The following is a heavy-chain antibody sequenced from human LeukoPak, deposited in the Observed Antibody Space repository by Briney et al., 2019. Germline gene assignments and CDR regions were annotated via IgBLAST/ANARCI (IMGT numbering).Heavy chain of an antibody. CDR2: ISYDGSNK. J-gene: IGHJ6*02. CDR1: GFTFSSYG. V-gene: IGHV3-30*18. CDR3: AKESVVRGVIGMEDYGMDV. Sequence: GGSLRLSCAASGFTFSSYGMHWVRQAPGKGLEWVAVISYDGSNKYYADSVKGRFTISRDNSKNTLYLQMNSLRAEDTAVYYCAKESVVRGVIGMEDYGMDVWGQGTTVTVSS. D-gene: IGHD3-10*01.